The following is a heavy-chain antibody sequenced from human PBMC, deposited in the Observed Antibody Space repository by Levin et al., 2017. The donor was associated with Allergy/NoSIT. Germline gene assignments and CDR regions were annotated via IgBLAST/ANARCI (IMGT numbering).Heavy chain of an antibody. J-gene: IGHJ4*02. D-gene: IGHD6-13*01. CDR3: ARGSSSWHFDY. Sequence: PGGSLRLSCKASGYTFTSYTMHWVRQAPGQRLEWMGWINAGNGNTKYSQKFQGRVTITRDTSASTTYTELSSLRSEDTAVYYCARGSSSWHFDYWGQGTLVTVSS. V-gene: IGHV1-3*01. CDR2: INAGNGNT. CDR1: GYTFTSYT.